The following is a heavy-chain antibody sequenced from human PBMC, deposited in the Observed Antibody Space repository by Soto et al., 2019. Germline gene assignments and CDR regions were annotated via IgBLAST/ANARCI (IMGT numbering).Heavy chain of an antibody. CDR3: ARDRTYSSGCHDY. CDR2: IWYDGSNK. V-gene: IGHV3-33*01. Sequence: QVQLVESGGGVVQPGRSLRLSCAASGFTFSSYGMHWVRQAPGKGLDWVAVIWYDGSNKYYADSVKGGFTISRDNSKNTLYLQMNSLRAEDTAVYYCARDRTYSSGCHDYWGQGTLVTVSS. CDR1: GFTFSSYG. J-gene: IGHJ4*02. D-gene: IGHD6-19*01.